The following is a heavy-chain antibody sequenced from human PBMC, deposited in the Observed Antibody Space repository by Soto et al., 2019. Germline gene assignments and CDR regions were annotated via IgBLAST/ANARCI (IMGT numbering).Heavy chain of an antibody. CDR3: ESSDILTGVDY. Sequence: GGSLRLSCAASGFTFSSYEMNWVRQAPGKGLEWVSYISSSGSTIYYADSVKGRFTISRDNAKNSLYLQMNSLRAEDTAVYYCESSDILTGVDYWGQGTLVTVSS. CDR2: ISSSGSTI. CDR1: GFTFSSYE. D-gene: IGHD3-9*01. J-gene: IGHJ4*02. V-gene: IGHV3-48*03.